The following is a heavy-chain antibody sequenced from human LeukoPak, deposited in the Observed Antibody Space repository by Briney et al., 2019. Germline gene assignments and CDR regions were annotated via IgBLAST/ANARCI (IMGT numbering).Heavy chain of an antibody. CDR1: GYTFTSYG. D-gene: IGHD3-9*01. Sequence: ASVKVSCKASGYTFTSYGISWVRQAPGQGLEWMGWISAYNGNTNYAQKLQGRVTMTTDTSTSTAYMELRSLRSDDTAVYYCARGGGSNDILTGYWVRIMFDYWGQGTLVTVSS. CDR3: ARGGGSNDILTGYWVRIMFDY. CDR2: ISAYNGNT. V-gene: IGHV1-18*01. J-gene: IGHJ4*02.